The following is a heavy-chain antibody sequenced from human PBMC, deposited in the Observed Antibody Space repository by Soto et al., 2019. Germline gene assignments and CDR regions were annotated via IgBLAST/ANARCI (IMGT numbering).Heavy chain of an antibody. J-gene: IGHJ6*02. D-gene: IGHD2-8*01. CDR2: INPKSGGT. Sequence: ASVKVSCKASGYSFTDYHIHWVRHAPGQGLGWLGRINPKSGGTSTAQKFQGWVTMTRDRSISTVYMELTRLRSDDTAVYFCARGHSTDCSNGVCSFFYNHDMDVWGQGTTVTVSS. V-gene: IGHV1-2*04. CDR1: GYSFTDYH. CDR3: ARGHSTDCSNGVCSFFYNHDMDV.